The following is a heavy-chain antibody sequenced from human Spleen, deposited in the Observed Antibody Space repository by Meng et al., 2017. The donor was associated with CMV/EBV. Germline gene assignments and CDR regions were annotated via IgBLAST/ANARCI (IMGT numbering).Heavy chain of an antibody. CDR2: INPNRGDT. D-gene: IGHD7-27*01. CDR1: GSIFTIYY. Sequence: ASVKVSCKASGSIFTIYYIHWARQAPGQGLEWMGWINPNRGDTNYAQQFQGRVTLTRDTSINTGYMELTRLTSDDTAVYYCARDNNWGPDYWGQGTLVTVSS. V-gene: IGHV1-2*02. J-gene: IGHJ4*02. CDR3: ARDNNWGPDY.